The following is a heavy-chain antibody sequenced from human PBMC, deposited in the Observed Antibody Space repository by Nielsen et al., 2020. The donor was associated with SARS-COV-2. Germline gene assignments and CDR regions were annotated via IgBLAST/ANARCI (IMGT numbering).Heavy chain of an antibody. CDR1: GGTFSSYA. Sequence: SVKVSCKASGGTFSSYAISWVRQAPGQGLEWMGGIIPIFGTANYAQKFQGRVTITADESTSTAYMELRSLRSDDTAVYYCARHSSGWYMAYYFDYWGQGTLVTVSS. J-gene: IGHJ4*02. D-gene: IGHD6-19*01. CDR3: ARHSSGWYMAYYFDY. V-gene: IGHV1-69*13. CDR2: IIPIFGTA.